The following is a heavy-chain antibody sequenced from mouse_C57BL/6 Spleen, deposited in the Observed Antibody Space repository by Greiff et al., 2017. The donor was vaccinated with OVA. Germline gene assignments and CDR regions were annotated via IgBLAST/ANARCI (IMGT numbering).Heavy chain of an antibody. CDR1: GYTFTSYW. V-gene: IGHV1-72*01. J-gene: IGHJ4*01. CDR2: IDPNSGGT. Sequence: QVQLQQPGAELVKPGASVKLSCKASGYTFTSYWLHWVKQRPGRGLEWIGRIDPNSGGTKYHEKFQSKATLTVDKPSSTAYMQLIILTSEDSAVYYCVWDLYAIDYWGQGTSVPVSS. CDR3: VWDLYAIDY. D-gene: IGHD4-1*01.